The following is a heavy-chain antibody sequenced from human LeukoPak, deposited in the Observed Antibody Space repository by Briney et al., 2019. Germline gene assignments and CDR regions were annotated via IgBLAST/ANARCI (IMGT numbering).Heavy chain of an antibody. J-gene: IGHJ4*02. CDR3: ARESSGYYYSYFDY. CDR2: ICSNGGCT. CDR1: GFTFSTFA. Sequence: GGSLRLSCAASGFTFSTFAMHWVRQAPGKQLEYVSAICSNGGCTYYANSVKGRFTISRDNSKNTLYLQMNSLRAEDTAVYYCARESSGYYYSYFDYWGQGTLVTVSS. D-gene: IGHD3-22*01. V-gene: IGHV3-64*01.